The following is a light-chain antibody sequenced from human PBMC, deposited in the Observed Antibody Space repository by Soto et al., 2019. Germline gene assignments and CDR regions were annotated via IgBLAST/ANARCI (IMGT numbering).Light chain of an antibody. J-gene: IGLJ1*01. Sequence: QSALTQPASVSGSPGQSITISCTGSSSDVGGNKYVSWYQQYPDKAPKLMICDVSNRPSGVSNRVSGSKSGNTASLTISGLQAEDEADYYCSAFTGTTYVFGTGTKLTVL. V-gene: IGLV2-14*01. CDR2: DVS. CDR3: SAFTGTTYV. CDR1: SSDVGGNKY.